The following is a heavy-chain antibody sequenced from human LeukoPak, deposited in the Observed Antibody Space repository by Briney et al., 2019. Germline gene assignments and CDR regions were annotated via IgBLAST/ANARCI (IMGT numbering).Heavy chain of an antibody. CDR2: ISSSSSYI. V-gene: IGHV3-21*04. CDR1: GFTFSSYS. D-gene: IGHD6-19*01. Sequence: PGGSLRLSCAASGFTFSSYSMNWVRQAPGKGLEWVSSISSSSSYIYYADSVKGRFTISRDNSKNTLYLQMNSLRAEDTAVYYCAKGGIAVAGTGRGGDYFDYWGQGTLVTVSS. J-gene: IGHJ4*02. CDR3: AKGGIAVAGTGRGGDYFDY.